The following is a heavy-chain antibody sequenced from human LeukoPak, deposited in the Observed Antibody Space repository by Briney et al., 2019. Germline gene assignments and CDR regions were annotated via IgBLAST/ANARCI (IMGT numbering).Heavy chain of an antibody. CDR1: GFTFSSYW. V-gene: IGHV3-7*03. D-gene: IGHD3-9*01. CDR3: ARERDRYFDWLMEFDP. J-gene: IGHJ5*02. Sequence: PGGSLRLSCAASGFTFSSYWMSWVRQAPGEGLEWVANIKQDGSEKYYVDSMKGRFTISRDNAKNSLYLQMNSLRAEDTAVYYCARERDRYFDWLMEFDPWGQGTLVTVSS. CDR2: IKQDGSEK.